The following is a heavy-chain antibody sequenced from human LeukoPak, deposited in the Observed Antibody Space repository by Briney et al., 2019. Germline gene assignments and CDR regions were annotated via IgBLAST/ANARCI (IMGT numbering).Heavy chain of an antibody. CDR1: VYSISRGYH. V-gene: IGHV4-38-2*01. J-gene: IGHJ4*02. CDR3: ARLNWNPDY. Sequence: SETLSLTCAVSVYSISRGYHWGWIRQPPGKGLEGIGSIHHSVSTYYNSSLKSRVTISVDTSKNQLSLKVSSVTAADTAVYYCARLNWNPDYWGQGTMVTVSS. D-gene: IGHD1-1*01. CDR2: IHHSVST.